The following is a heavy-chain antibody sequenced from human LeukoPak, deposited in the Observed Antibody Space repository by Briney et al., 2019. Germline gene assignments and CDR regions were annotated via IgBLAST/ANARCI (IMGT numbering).Heavy chain of an antibody. CDR2: INHSGST. Sequence: SETLSLTCDVYGGSFSGYYWSWIRQPPGKGLEWIGEINHSGSTDYNPSLKSRVTISVDTSKNQFSLKLSSVTAADTAVYYCARVTGTIFDYWGQGTLVTVSS. CDR3: ARVTGTIFDY. J-gene: IGHJ4*02. D-gene: IGHD1-7*01. V-gene: IGHV4-34*01. CDR1: GGSFSGYY.